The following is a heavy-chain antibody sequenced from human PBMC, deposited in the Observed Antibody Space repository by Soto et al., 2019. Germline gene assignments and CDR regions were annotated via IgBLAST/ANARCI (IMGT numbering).Heavy chain of an antibody. CDR2: VYSGGTT. D-gene: IGHD4-17*01. Sequence: PGGSLRLSCVASGFAVSNNYMNWVRQAPGKGLEWVSVVYSGGTTYYADSVKGRFTISRDNSKNTLYLQMNSLRAEDTAVYYCAKDRTTVVTPDWFDPWGQGTLVTVSS. J-gene: IGHJ5*02. CDR3: AKDRTTVVTPDWFDP. V-gene: IGHV3-53*05. CDR1: GFAVSNNY.